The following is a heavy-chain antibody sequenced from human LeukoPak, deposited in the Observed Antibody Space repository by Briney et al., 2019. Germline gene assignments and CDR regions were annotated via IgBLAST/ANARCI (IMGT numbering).Heavy chain of an antibody. CDR3: ATSTVTTPSYYYYGMDV. V-gene: IGHV3-23*01. CDR1: GFTFSSYA. D-gene: IGHD4-17*01. J-gene: IGHJ6*02. CDR2: ISGSGGST. Sequence: PGGSLRLSCAASGFTFSSYAMSWVRQAPGKGLEWVSAISGSGGSTYYADSVKGRFTISRDNSKNTLYLQMSSLRAEDTAVYYCATSTVTTPSYYYYGMDVWGQGTTVTVSS.